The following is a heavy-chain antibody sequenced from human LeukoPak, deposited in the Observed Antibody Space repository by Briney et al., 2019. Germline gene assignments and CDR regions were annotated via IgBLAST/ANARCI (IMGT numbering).Heavy chain of an antibody. CDR2: IYYSGST. CDR1: GGSISSYY. Sequence: SETLSLTCTVSGGSISSYYWSWIRQPPGKGLEWIGYIYYSGSTTYNPSLKSRVTISVDTSKNQFSLKLSSVTAADTAVYYCARSSGWYLDYYYMDVWGKGTTVTVSS. V-gene: IGHV4-59*01. D-gene: IGHD6-19*01. J-gene: IGHJ6*03. CDR3: ARSSGWYLDYYYMDV.